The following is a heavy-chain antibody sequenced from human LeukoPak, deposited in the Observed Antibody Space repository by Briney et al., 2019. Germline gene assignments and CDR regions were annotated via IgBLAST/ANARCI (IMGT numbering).Heavy chain of an antibody. CDR3: AKARLVRGVIMTPFYFDY. CDR1: GFIFSSYA. D-gene: IGHD3-10*01. CDR2: VTGSGDST. V-gene: IGHV3-23*01. J-gene: IGHJ4*02. Sequence: PGGSLRLSCAASGFIFSSYAMSWVRQAPGKGLEWVSAVTGSGDSTYYADSVKGRFTVSRDNSKNTLCLRMNSLRAEDTAVYYCAKARLVRGVIMTPFYFDYWGQGTLVTLSS.